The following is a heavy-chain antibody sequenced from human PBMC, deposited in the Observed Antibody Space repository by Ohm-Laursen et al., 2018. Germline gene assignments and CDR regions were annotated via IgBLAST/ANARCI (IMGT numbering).Heavy chain of an antibody. Sequence: SVKVSCKASGYTFTGYYMHWVRQAPGQGLEWMGWINPNSGGTNYAQKFQGRVTMTRDTSISTAYMELSRLRSDDTAVYYCARERNYDFWSGYYHGMDVWGQGTTVTVSS. CDR3: ARERNYDFWSGYYHGMDV. CDR2: INPNSGGT. D-gene: IGHD3-3*01. V-gene: IGHV1-2*02. J-gene: IGHJ6*02. CDR1: GYTFTGYY.